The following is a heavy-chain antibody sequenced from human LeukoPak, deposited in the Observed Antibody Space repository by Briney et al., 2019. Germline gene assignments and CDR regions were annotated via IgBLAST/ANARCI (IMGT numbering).Heavy chain of an antibody. D-gene: IGHD3-10*01. Sequence: PGGSLRLSCAASGFTFSSYAMSWVRQAPGKGLEWVANIKQDGSEKNYVDSVKGRFTISRDNAKNSLYLQMNSLRAEDTAVYYCARDMELLWFGQLSWFDPWGQGTLVTVSS. CDR1: GFTFSSYA. CDR3: ARDMELLWFGQLSWFDP. V-gene: IGHV3-7*01. J-gene: IGHJ5*02. CDR2: IKQDGSEK.